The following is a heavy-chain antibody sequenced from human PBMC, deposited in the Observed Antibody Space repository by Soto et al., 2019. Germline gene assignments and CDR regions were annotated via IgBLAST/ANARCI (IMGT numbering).Heavy chain of an antibody. CDR2: IGVGSGDT. V-gene: IGHV1-58*02. D-gene: IGHD2-15*01. Sequence: SVKVSCKTSGFTFRNSAIQWVRQARGQRLEWIAWIGVGSGDTNYAQSFQGRLTVTRDMSTNTAYMELSSLRSEDTAMYYCAAEFYLGGGCCHFDHWGQGTLVNVSP. CDR3: AAEFYLGGGCCHFDH. J-gene: IGHJ4*02. CDR1: GFTFRNSA.